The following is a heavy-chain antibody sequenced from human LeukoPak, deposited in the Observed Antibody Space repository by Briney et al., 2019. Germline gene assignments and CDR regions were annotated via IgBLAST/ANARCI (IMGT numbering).Heavy chain of an antibody. V-gene: IGHV3-7*03. J-gene: IGHJ4*02. D-gene: IGHD3-22*01. CDR3: ARVSSGYYLDY. CDR1: GLTFSNYW. Sequence: GGSLRLSCAASGLTFSNYWMDWVRQAPGKGLEWVANIKQGGGEKNYVDSVKGRFTISRDNAKNSLYLQMNSLRAEDTAVYFCARVSSGYYLDYWGQGTLVTVSS. CDR2: IKQGGGEK.